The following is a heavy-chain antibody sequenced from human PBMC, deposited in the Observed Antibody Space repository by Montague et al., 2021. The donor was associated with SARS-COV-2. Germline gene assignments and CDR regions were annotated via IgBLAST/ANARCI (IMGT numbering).Heavy chain of an antibody. J-gene: IGHJ4*02. CDR1: GGSFSDYY. V-gene: IGHV4-59*10. CDR3: ARVGGNHYRYFDY. CDR2: IYTSGST. D-gene: IGHD1-26*01. Sequence: SETLSLTCAVYGGSFSDYYWSWIRQPAGKGLEWIGRIYTSGSTNYNPSLRSRVTISVDTSKNQFSLRLSSVTAADTAVYYCARVGGNHYRYFDYWGQGTLVTVSS.